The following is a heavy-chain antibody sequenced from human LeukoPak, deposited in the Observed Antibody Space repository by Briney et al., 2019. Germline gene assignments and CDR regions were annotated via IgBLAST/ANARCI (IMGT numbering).Heavy chain of an antibody. V-gene: IGHV2-70*11. CDR1: GFSRTDSGMS. D-gene: IGHD6-6*01. CDR2: IDWDVNN. J-gene: IGHJ5*02. Sequence: SRPALVKPTLALTLTRTLSGFSRTDSGMSVTWIRQPPSTALECLARIDWDVNNYYTPSLKSRLSISKYTSKKHVVLTMTNMDIVDTATYYCARGEYRSSSWVSWFDPWGQGTLVTVSS. CDR3: ARGEYRSSSWVSWFDP.